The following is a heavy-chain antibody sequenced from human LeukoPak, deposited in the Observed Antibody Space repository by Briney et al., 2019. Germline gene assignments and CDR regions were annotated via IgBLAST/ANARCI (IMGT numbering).Heavy chain of an antibody. D-gene: IGHD6-13*01. CDR1: GYSFTSYW. V-gene: IGHV5-10-1*01. Sequence: GESLKISCKRSGYSFTSYWISWVRQMPGKGLEWMGRIDPSDSYTNYSPSFQGHVTISADKSISTAYLQWSSLKASDTAMYYCASCINQYSSSWYCWGQGTLVTVSS. CDR2: IDPSDSYT. CDR3: ASCINQYSSSWYC. J-gene: IGHJ4*02.